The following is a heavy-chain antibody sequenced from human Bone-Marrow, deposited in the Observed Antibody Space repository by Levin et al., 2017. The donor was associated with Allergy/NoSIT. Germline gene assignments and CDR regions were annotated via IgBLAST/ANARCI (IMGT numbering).Heavy chain of an antibody. CDR2: ISGRSSFT. J-gene: IGHJ6*02. Sequence: GESLKISCAASGFTFSSYTMNWVRQAPGKGLEWVSAISGRSSFTFYADSLKGRFTISRDNAKNLLHLQMNSLRADDTAVYYCAREGGDGTVNTWEGYYYAMDVWGQGTTVTVSS. D-gene: IGHD4-17*01. CDR1: GFTFSSYT. V-gene: IGHV3-21*01. CDR3: AREGGDGTVNTWEGYYYAMDV.